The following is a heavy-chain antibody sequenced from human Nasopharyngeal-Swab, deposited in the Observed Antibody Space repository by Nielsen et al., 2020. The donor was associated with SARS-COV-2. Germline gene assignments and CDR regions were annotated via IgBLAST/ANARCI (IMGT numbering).Heavy chain of an antibody. V-gene: IGHV4-31*03. J-gene: IGHJ5*02. CDR1: GGSISSGGYY. CDR3: ARLNGIAAAGTGWFDP. D-gene: IGHD6-13*01. Sequence: SETLSLTCTVSGGSISSGGYYWSRIRQHPGKGLEWIGYIYYSGSTYYNPSLKSRVTISVGTSKNQFSLKLGSVTAADTAVYYCARLNGIAAAGTGWFDPWGQGTRVTVSS. CDR2: IYYSGST.